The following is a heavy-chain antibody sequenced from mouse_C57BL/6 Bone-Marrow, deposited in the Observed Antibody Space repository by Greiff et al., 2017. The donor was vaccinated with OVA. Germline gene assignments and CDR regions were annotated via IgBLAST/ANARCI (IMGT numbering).Heavy chain of an antibody. D-gene: IGHD2-1*01. V-gene: IGHV1-15*01. CDR2: IDPETGGT. CDR1: GYTFTDYE. CDR3: KGNFFAY. J-gene: IGHJ3*01. Sequence: VQLQQSGAELVRPGASVTLSCKASGYTFTDYEMHWVKQTPVHGLEWIGAIDPETGGTAYNQKFKGKAILTADNSSSTAYMELRSLTSEDSAVYYCKGNFFAYWGQGTLVTVSA.